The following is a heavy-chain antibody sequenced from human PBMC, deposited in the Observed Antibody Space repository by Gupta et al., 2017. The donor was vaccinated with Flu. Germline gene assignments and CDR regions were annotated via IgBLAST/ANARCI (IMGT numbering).Heavy chain of an antibody. D-gene: IGHD2-15*01. J-gene: IGHJ4*02. CDR1: GFTFGNFG. V-gene: IGHV3-30*18. CDR3: VKHAALGNLGYCSGEKCYSVGGLDD. Sequence: QEQLVESGGGVVQPGRSLRLSCVASGFTFGNFGMQWVRQAPGMRPEWVAIKSKCWSMIDYADSVKGRFADSRADCKNTIYLQMDTLRPEDSVVYYCVKHAALGNLGYCSGEKCYSVGGLDDWGQGTQVTVST. CDR2: KSKCWSMI.